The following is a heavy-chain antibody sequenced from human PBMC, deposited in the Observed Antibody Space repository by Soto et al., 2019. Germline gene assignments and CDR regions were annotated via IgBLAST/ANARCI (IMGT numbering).Heavy chain of an antibody. D-gene: IGHD3-22*01. V-gene: IGHV3-23*05. J-gene: IGHJ4*02. CDR3: AKPLSPFSSSYIDY. CDR2: IYGSGRGI. CDR1: GLPHSSFA. Sequence: GGSLRLSCTASGLPHSSFAMMWVRQAPGKGLECVSGIYGSGRGIEYADSVKGRFTISRDNSKNTVYLQMTDLRADDTAVYYCAKPLSPFSSSYIDYWAQGTLVTVSS.